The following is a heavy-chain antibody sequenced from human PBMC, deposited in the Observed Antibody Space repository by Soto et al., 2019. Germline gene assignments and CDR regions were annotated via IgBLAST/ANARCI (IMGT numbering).Heavy chain of an antibody. CDR1: GGSISSSSYY. Sequence: PSETLSLTCTVSGGSISSSSYYWGWIRQPPGKGLEWIGSIYYSGSTYYNPSLKSRVTISVDTSKNQFSLKLSSVTAADTAVYYCARDSYSAYFDYWGQGTLVTVSS. V-gene: IGHV4-39*02. CDR2: IYYSGST. D-gene: IGHD4-4*01. CDR3: ARDSYSAYFDY. J-gene: IGHJ4*02.